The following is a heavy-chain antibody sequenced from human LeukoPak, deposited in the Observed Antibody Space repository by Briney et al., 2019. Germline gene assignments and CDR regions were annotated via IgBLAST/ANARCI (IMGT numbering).Heavy chain of an antibody. CDR2: IYHSGTT. V-gene: IGHV4-4*02. CDR1: GGSISNNNW. J-gene: IGHJ4*02. D-gene: IGHD4-17*01. Sequence: SETLSLTCAVSGGSISNNNWWSWVRQPPGKGLEWIGEIYHSGTTNYNPSLKSRVTISVDKSRNQFSLKLSSVTAADTAVYFCARGTTRPRNFDYWGQGTLVTVSS. CDR3: ARGTTRPRNFDY.